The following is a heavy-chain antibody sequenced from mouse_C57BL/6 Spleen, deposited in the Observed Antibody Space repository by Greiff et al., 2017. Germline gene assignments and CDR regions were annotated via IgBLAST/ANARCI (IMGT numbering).Heavy chain of an antibody. CDR3: ARGRSSYAMDY. J-gene: IGHJ4*01. V-gene: IGHV5-17*01. CDR2: ISSGSSTI. D-gene: IGHD1-1*01. CDR1: GFPFSDYG. Sequence: EVKVEESGGGLVKPGGSLKLSCAASGFPFSDYGMHWVRQAPEKGLEWVAYISSGSSTIYYADTVKGRFTIARDNAKNTLFLQMTSLRSEDTAMYYCARGRSSYAMDYWGQGTSVTVSS.